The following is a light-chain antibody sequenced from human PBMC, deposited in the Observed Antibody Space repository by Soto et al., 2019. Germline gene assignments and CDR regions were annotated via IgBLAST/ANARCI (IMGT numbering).Light chain of an antibody. Sequence: QAVVTQEPSSSVSPGGTVTLTCGLSSGSVSKSHYPTWYQQTPGQAPRTLIYNTNTHSSGVPDRFSGSILGNKAALTITGAQADDESAYYCVLYMGSGISVFGGGTKLT. V-gene: IGLV8-61*01. CDR3: VLYMGSGISV. CDR2: NTN. CDR1: SGSVSKSHY. J-gene: IGLJ3*02.